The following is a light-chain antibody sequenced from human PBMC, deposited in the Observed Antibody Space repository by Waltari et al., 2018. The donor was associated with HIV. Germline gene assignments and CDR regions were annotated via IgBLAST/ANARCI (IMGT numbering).Light chain of an antibody. Sequence: DIKMTQSPSSLSASVGDRVTITCRASQSISTYLNWYQQKPGKAPKLLIYAASNLQTGVPSRFSGSGSGADFTVTISSLQPEDFATYYCQQSYSTPYIFGQGTTLAIK. J-gene: IGKJ2*01. V-gene: IGKV1-39*01. CDR3: QQSYSTPYI. CDR1: QSISTY. CDR2: AAS.